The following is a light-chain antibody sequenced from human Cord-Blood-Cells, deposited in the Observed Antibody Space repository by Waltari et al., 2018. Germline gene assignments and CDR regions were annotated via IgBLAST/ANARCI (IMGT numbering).Light chain of an antibody. J-gene: IGLJ2*01. CDR1: NIGSKR. Sequence: SYVLTQPPSVSVAPGKTARITCGGTNIGSKRGHWYQQKPGQAPVLVIYYDSNRPSGIPERFSGSNSGNTATLTISRVEAGDEADYYCQVWDSSSDHVVFGGGTKLTVL. CDR3: QVWDSSSDHVV. CDR2: YDS. V-gene: IGLV3-21*04.